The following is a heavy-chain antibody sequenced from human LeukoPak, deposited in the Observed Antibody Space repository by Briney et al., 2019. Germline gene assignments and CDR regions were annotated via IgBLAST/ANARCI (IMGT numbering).Heavy chain of an antibody. CDR2: ISSDGGTT. J-gene: IGHJ5*01. CDR3: ARGRAYSRDWFDF. Sequence: GGSLRLSCAASGFTFSTYSMHWVRQAPGKGLEYVSAISSDGGTTYYVDSVKGRFTISRDNSKNTLYLQMGSLRVEDMAVYYCARGRAYSRDWFDFWSQGTLVTVSS. D-gene: IGHD5-18*01. V-gene: IGHV3-64*02. CDR1: GFTFSTYS.